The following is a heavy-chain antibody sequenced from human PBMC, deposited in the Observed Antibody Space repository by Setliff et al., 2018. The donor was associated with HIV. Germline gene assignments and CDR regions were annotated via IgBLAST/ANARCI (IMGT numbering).Heavy chain of an antibody. CDR2: MNPNSGNT. Sequence: ASVKVSCKASGYTFTNYDINWVRQAPGQGLEWMGWMNPNSGNTGYAQKFQGRVTMTRNTSIRTAYMELSSLRSEDTAVYYCARGGVCTSTSCGGNYYYGMDVWGQGTTVTVSS. D-gene: IGHD2-2*01. J-gene: IGHJ6*02. CDR1: GYTFTNYD. V-gene: IGHV1-8*02. CDR3: ARGGVCTSTSCGGNYYYGMDV.